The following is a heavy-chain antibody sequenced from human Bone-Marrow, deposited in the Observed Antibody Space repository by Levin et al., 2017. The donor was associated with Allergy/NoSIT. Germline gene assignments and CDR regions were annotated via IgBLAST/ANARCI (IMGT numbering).Heavy chain of an antibody. CDR3: AKDGISLARLNFMDV. CDR2: ISGGGEST. CDR1: GFNFNTYV. V-gene: IGHV3-23*01. J-gene: IGHJ6*03. D-gene: IGHD3-10*01. Sequence: PGGSLRLSCAASGFNFNTYVMTWVRQAPGKGLECVSFISGGGESTYYADSVKGRFTISRDNFKNTVDLQMNSLRAEDTAVYYCAKDGISLARLNFMDVWGTGTTVTVAS.